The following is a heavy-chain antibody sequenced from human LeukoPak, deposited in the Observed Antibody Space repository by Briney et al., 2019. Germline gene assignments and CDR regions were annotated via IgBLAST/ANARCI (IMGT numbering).Heavy chain of an antibody. J-gene: IGHJ4*02. CDR3: AKARKVGTTVTTAFDY. V-gene: IGHV3-30*18. Sequence: PGGSLRLSCAASGFTFSSYGMHWVRQAPGKGLEWVAVISYDGSNKYYADSMKGRFTISRDNSKNTLYLQMNSLRAEDTAVYYCAKARKVGTTVTTAFDYWGQGTLVTVSS. CDR1: GFTFSSYG. CDR2: ISYDGSNK. D-gene: IGHD4-17*01.